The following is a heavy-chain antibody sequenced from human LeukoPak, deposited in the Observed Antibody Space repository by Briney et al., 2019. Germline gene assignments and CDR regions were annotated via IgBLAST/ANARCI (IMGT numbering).Heavy chain of an antibody. CDR1: GYTFTDYY. CDR3: ARHTTIFGVAIIDI. J-gene: IGHJ3*02. D-gene: IGHD3-3*01. CDR2: MHPNSGGT. Sequence: ASVKVSCKASGYTFTDYYMHWLRQAPGQGLEWMGWMHPNSGGTNYAQKFQGRVTMTRDTSISTAYMDLSSLRSDDTAVHYCARHTTIFGVAIIDIWGQGTMVTVSS. V-gene: IGHV1-2*02.